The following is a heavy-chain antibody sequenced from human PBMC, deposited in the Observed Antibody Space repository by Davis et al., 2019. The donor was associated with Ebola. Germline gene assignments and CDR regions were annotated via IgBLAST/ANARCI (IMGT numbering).Heavy chain of an antibody. V-gene: IGHV3-74*01. D-gene: IGHD6-19*01. CDR1: GFTFSSYW. J-gene: IGHJ5*02. CDR3: ARVGWYGGNWFDP. Sequence: PGGSLRLSCAASGFTFSSYWMHWVRQAPGKGLVWVSRINSDGSSTSYADSVKGRFTISRDNAKNSLYLQMNSLRAEDTAVYYCARVGWYGGNWFDPWGQGTLVTVSS. CDR2: INSDGSST.